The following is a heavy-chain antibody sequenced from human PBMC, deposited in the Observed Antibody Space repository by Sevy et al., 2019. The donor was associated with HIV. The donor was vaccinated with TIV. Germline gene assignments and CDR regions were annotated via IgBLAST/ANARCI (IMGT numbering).Heavy chain of an antibody. CDR3: ARGRYLDTSDLHFDH. V-gene: IGHV4-59*01. Sequence: SETLSLTCTVSGGSISNYYWSWIRQPPGKGLEWIGYIYYSGSTNYHPSLKSRVTLSVDTSKKQFSLKLTSVTAADTAVYYCARGRYLDTSDLHFDHWGQGTLVTVSS. J-gene: IGHJ4*02. CDR1: GGSISNYY. D-gene: IGHD3-22*01. CDR2: IYYSGST.